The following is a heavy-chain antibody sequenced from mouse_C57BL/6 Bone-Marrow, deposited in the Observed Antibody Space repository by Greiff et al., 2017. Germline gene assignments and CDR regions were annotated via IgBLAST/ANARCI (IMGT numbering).Heavy chain of an antibody. CDR3: ARSLITTVVAYYFDD. J-gene: IGHJ2*01. D-gene: IGHD1-1*01. V-gene: IGHV1-72*01. Sequence: QVQLQQPGAELVKPGASVKLSCKASGYTFTSYWMHWVKQRPGRGLEWIGRIDPNSGGTKYNEKFKSKATLTVDKTTSTAYMQLSSLTSEDSAVYYCARSLITTVVAYYFDDWGQGTTLTVSS. CDR2: IDPNSGGT. CDR1: GYTFTSYW.